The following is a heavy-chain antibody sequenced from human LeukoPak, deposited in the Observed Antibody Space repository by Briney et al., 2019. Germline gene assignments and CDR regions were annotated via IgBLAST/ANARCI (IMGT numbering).Heavy chain of an antibody. D-gene: IGHD5-12*01. Sequence: GRSLRLSCAASGFTFSSYGMHWVRQAPGKGLEWVAVIWYDGSNKYYAGSVKGRFTISRDNSKNTLYLQMNSLRAEDTAVYYCARDEEGYSGYDLAYFDYWGQGTLVTVSS. CDR2: IWYDGSNK. V-gene: IGHV3-33*01. CDR3: ARDEEGYSGYDLAYFDY. CDR1: GFTFSSYG. J-gene: IGHJ4*02.